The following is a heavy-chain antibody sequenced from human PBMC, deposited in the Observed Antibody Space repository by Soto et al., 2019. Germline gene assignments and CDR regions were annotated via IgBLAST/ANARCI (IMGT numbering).Heavy chain of an antibody. Sequence: QVQPVESGGGVVQPGRSLRLSCAASGFTFSSYGMHWVRQAPGKGLEWVAVIWYDGSNKYYADSVKGRFTISRDNSKNTLYLQMNSLRAEDTAVYYCAREVGGYYHFDYWGQGTLVTVSS. CDR2: IWYDGSNK. D-gene: IGHD3-22*01. CDR3: AREVGGYYHFDY. CDR1: GFTFSSYG. J-gene: IGHJ4*02. V-gene: IGHV3-33*01.